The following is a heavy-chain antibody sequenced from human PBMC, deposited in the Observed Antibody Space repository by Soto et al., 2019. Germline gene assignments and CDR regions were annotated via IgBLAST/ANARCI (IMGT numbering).Heavy chain of an antibody. V-gene: IGHV4-34*01. Sequence: SETLSLTCAVYGGSFSGYYWSRIRQPPGKGLEWIGEINHSGSTNYNPSLKSRVTISVDTSKNQFSLKLRSVTAADTAVYYCASDFERDAIAPWGQGTSVTVSS. CDR3: ASDFERDAIAP. CDR2: INHSGST. J-gene: IGHJ5*02. D-gene: IGHD3-9*01. CDR1: GGSFSGYY.